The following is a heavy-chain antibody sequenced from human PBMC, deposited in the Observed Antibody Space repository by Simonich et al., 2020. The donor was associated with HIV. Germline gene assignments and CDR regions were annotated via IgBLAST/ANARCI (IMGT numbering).Heavy chain of an antibody. CDR3: ASRSSWFNFDS. J-gene: IGHJ4*02. CDR2: ISAYNGNT. D-gene: IGHD6-13*01. V-gene: IGHV1-18*01. Sequence: VQLVQSGAEVKKPGASVKVSCKASGHSFTSYGISWVRQAPGQGLEWMGWISAYNGNTNYAQKLQGRVTMTTDTSTITSYMERRSLRSDDTAVYYCASRSSWFNFDSWGQGTLVTVSS. CDR1: GHSFTSYG.